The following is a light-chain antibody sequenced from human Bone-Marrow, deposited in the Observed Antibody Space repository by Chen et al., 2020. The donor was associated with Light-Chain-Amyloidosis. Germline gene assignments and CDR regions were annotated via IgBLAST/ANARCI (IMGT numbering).Light chain of an antibody. CDR1: NIGSTS. CDR2: DDS. CDR3: QVWDRSSDRPV. Sequence: SYVLTQPSSVSVAPGQTATIACGGNNIGSTSVHWYQQTPGQAPLLVVYDDSDRPSGIPERLSGSDCGNTATLTIGRVEAGDAADYYCQVWDRSSDRPVFGGGTKLTVL. J-gene: IGLJ3*02. V-gene: IGLV3-21*02.